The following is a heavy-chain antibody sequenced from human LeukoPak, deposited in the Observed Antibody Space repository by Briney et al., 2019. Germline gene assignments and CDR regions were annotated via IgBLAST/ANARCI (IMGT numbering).Heavy chain of an antibody. D-gene: IGHD5-18*01. CDR1: GFTFSSYA. CDR2: ISYDGSNK. Sequence: GGSLRLSCAASGFTFSSYAMHWVRQAPGKGLEWVAVISYDGSNKYYADSVKGRFTISRGNSKNTLYLQMNSLRAEDTAVYYCARESGWGYSYGGGYYFDYWGQGTLVTVSS. J-gene: IGHJ4*02. CDR3: ARESGWGYSYGGGYYFDY. V-gene: IGHV3-30*04.